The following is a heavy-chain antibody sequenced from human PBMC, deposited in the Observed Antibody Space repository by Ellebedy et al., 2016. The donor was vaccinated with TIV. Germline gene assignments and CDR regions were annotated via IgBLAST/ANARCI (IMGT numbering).Heavy chain of an antibody. V-gene: IGHV1-18*01. CDR2: ISAYNGNT. D-gene: IGHD2-2*01. CDR3: ASLTYCSSTSCPD. Sequence: ASVKVSXXASGYTFTSYGISWVRQAPGQGLEWMGWISAYNGNTNYAQKFQGRVTITADESTSTAYMELSSLRSEDTAVYYCASLTYCSSTSCPDWGQGTLVTVSS. CDR1: GYTFTSYG. J-gene: IGHJ4*02.